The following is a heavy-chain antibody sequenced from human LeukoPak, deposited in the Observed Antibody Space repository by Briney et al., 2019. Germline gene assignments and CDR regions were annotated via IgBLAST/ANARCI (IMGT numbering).Heavy chain of an antibody. CDR3: ARAHSIASYYYGVDV. Sequence: SETLSLTCTVSGGSISSSYSYWGWIRQPPGKGLEWIGNIYYSGSTYYSPSLTSRVAVSVDTSENQFSLKLSSVTAADTAVYYCARAHSIASYYYGVDVWGQGTTVTVSS. J-gene: IGHJ6*02. CDR2: IYYSGST. V-gene: IGHV4-39*07. D-gene: IGHD2/OR15-2a*01. CDR1: GGSISSSYSY.